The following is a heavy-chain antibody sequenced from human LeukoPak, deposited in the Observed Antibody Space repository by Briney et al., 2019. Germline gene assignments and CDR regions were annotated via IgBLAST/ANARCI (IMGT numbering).Heavy chain of an antibody. D-gene: IGHD6-13*01. V-gene: IGHV3-21*01. Sequence: GGSLRLSCAASGFTFSSYSMNWVRQSPGKGLEWVSFISSSSSYIYYADSVKGRFTISRDSAKNSLYLQVNSLRAEDTAVYYCARVSSSWHFVDYWGQGTLVTVSS. CDR2: ISSSSSYI. CDR3: ARVSSSWHFVDY. J-gene: IGHJ4*02. CDR1: GFTFSSYS.